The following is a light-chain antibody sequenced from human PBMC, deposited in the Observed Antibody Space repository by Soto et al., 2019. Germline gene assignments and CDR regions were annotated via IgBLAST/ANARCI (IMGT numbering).Light chain of an antibody. Sequence: QLVLTQSPSVSASLGASVKLTFTLSSGHSTYAIAWHQQQPEKGTRFLMKINSDGSHSKGDGFFDRFSGSSSGAERHLTISSLQSEDEADYSCQSLGTGIQVFGGGTKLTVL. CDR3: QSLGTGIQV. CDR1: SGHSTYA. V-gene: IGLV4-69*01. J-gene: IGLJ3*02. CDR2: INSDGSH.